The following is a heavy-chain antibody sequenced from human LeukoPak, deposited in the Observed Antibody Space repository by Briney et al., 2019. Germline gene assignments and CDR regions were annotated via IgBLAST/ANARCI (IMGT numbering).Heavy chain of an antibody. CDR1: GFTYSSYW. J-gene: IGHJ3*02. CDR3: ARDLVYYDSSGYYYDGAFDI. V-gene: IGHV3-7*01. D-gene: IGHD3-22*01. Sequence: GGSLRLSCAASGFTYSSYWVSWVRQAPGKGLEWVANIKQDGSEKYYVDSVKGRFTISRDNAKNPLYLQMNSLRAEDTAVYYCARDLVYYDSSGYYYDGAFDIWGQGTMVTVSS. CDR2: IKQDGSEK.